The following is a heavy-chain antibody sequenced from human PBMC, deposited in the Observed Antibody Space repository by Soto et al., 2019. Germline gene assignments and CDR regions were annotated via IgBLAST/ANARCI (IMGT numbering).Heavy chain of an antibody. V-gene: IGHV4-31*03. Sequence: PSETLSLTCTVSGGSISSGGYYWSWIRQHPGKGLEWIGYIYYSGSTYYNPSLKSRVTISVDTSKNQFSLKLSSVTAADTAVYYCARVRAYYDILTGYYTAKRIDYWGQGTLVTVSS. D-gene: IGHD3-9*01. CDR3: ARVRAYYDILTGYYTAKRIDY. CDR2: IYYSGST. CDR1: GGSISSGGYY. J-gene: IGHJ4*02.